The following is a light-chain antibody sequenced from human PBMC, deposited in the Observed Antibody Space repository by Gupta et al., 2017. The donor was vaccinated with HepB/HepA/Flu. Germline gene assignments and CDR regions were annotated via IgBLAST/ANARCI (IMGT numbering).Light chain of an antibody. J-gene: IGKJ4*01. Sequence: DTQMTQSPATLSASVGDRATVTCRASQSISGWLAWYQQKPGKAPKLLIHKASSLESGVPSRFSGSGSGTDFTLTISSLQPDDFAIYFCQQYVTYPLTFGGGTKVEI. CDR2: KAS. CDR1: QSISGW. V-gene: IGKV1-5*03. CDR3: QQYVTYPLT.